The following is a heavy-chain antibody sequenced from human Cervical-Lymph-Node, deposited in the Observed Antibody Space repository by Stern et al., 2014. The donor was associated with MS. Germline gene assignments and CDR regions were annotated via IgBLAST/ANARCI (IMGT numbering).Heavy chain of an antibody. D-gene: IGHD4/OR15-4a*01. CDR3: AHRHSQLTSDGFDV. CDR1: GFSVYTTGVG. Sequence: QVTLRESGPTLVKPTQTLTLTCAFSGFSVYTTGVGVGWIRQPPGKALEWLALIYWDDDKRYSPSLSSRLTITKDASKNLVVLTMTNMDPVDTATYYCAHRHSQLTSDGFDVWGQGTMVTVSS. J-gene: IGHJ3*01. CDR2: IYWDDDK. V-gene: IGHV2-5*02.